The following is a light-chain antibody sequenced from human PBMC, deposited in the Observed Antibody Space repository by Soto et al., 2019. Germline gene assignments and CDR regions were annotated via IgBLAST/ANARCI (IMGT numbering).Light chain of an antibody. J-gene: IGKJ1*01. CDR1: QTINTSY. Sequence: VLTQSPGTLSLSPGERATLSCRASQTINTSYLAWYQQKPGQAPRLLISGASISATGIPDRFSGTGSGTDFTLTISRLEPEDFAVYYCQQYGPSRTFGQGTKVEIK. CDR3: QQYGPSRT. V-gene: IGKV3-20*01. CDR2: GAS.